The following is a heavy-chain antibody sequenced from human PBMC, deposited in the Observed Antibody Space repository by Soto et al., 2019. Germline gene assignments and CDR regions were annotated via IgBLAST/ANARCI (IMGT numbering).Heavy chain of an antibody. CDR2: IYYSGST. J-gene: IGHJ3*02. D-gene: IGHD5-12*01. CDR1: GGSISSYY. Sequence: SETLSLTCTVSGGSISSYYWSWIRQPPGKGLEWIGYIYYSGSTNYNPSLKSRVTISVDTSKNQFSLKLSSVTAADTAVYYCARSEDIVATMGAFDIWGQGTMVTVSS. CDR3: ARSEDIVATMGAFDI. V-gene: IGHV4-59*01.